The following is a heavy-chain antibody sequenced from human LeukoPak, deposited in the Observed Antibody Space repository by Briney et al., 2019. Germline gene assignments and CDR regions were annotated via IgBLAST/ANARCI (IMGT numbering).Heavy chain of an antibody. CDR2: INYSGNT. CDR1: GDSISRGDYY. J-gene: IGHJ5*02. Sequence: SETLSLTCAVSGDSISRGDYYWSWIRQPPGKGLEWIGYINYSGNTYYTPSLKSRVIISMDTSKNQFSLKLSSVTAADTAVYYCARGVVPAAIPWFDPWGQGTLVTVSS. V-gene: IGHV4-30-4*01. D-gene: IGHD2-2*01. CDR3: ARGVVPAAIPWFDP.